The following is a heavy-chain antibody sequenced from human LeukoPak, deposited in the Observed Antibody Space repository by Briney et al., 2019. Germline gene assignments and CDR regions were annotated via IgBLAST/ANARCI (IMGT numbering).Heavy chain of an antibody. Sequence: GGSLRLSCAASGFTFNAYCMTLVRQDPGKGLEWAATIKSDGSEKYYVDSVRGRFTISRDNAKNSLFLQMNSLRAEDTAMYYCVRAGLAHALEMWGQGTMVTVSS. CDR1: GFTFNAYC. D-gene: IGHD3-16*01. V-gene: IGHV3-7*01. CDR3: VRAGLAHALEM. CDR2: IKSDGSEK. J-gene: IGHJ3*02.